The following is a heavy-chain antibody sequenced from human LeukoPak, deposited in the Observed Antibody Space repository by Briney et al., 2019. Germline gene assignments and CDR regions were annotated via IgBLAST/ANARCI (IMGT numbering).Heavy chain of an antibody. Sequence: GGSLRLSCAASGFTFSSYWMSWVRQAPGKGLGWVANIKQDGSEKYYVDSVKGRFTISRDNAKNSLYLQMNSLRAEDTAVYYCARDRKWLAMYYFDYWGQGTLVTVSS. CDR1: GFTFSSYW. J-gene: IGHJ4*02. D-gene: IGHD6-19*01. CDR3: ARDRKWLAMYYFDY. V-gene: IGHV3-7*01. CDR2: IKQDGSEK.